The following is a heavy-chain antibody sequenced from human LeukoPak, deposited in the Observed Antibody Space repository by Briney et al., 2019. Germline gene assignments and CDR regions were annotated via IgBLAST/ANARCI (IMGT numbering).Heavy chain of an antibody. CDR3: ASSLGLITIFGVVINSMGPDAFDI. J-gene: IGHJ3*02. CDR1: GYTLTELS. V-gene: IGHV1-24*01. Sequence: GASVKVSCKVSGYTLTELSMHWVRQAPGKGLEWMGGFDPEDGETIYAQKFQGRVTMTEDTSTDTAYMELSSLRSEDTAVYYCASSLGLITIFGVVINSMGPDAFDIWGQGTMVTVSS. D-gene: IGHD3-3*01. CDR2: FDPEDGET.